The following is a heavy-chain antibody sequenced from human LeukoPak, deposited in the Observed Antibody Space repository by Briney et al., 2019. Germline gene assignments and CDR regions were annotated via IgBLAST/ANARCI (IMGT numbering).Heavy chain of an antibody. J-gene: IGHJ4*02. CDR2: IYSGGAT. Sequence: GGSLRLSCAASGFTVSTNYMSWARQAPGKGLEWVSVIYSGGATFYADSVKGRFITSRDNSRNTLYLQMNSLRAEDTAVYYCARDRGYSYGYSYYFENWGQGTLVTVSS. D-gene: IGHD5-18*01. V-gene: IGHV3-53*01. CDR1: GFTVSTNY. CDR3: ARDRGYSYGYSYYFEN.